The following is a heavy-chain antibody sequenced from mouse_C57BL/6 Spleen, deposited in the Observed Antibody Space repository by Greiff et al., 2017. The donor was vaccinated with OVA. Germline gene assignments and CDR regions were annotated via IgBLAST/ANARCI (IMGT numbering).Heavy chain of an antibody. Sequence: EVQLVESGPGLVKPSQSLSLTCSVTGYSITSGYYWNWIRQFPGNKLEWMGYISYDRSNNYNPSLKNRISITRDTSKNQFFLKMNSVTTEDTATYYCAKEEDDYDVGYYAMDYWGQGTSVTVSS. D-gene: IGHD2-4*01. CDR1: GYSITSGYY. CDR3: AKEEDDYDVGYYAMDY. V-gene: IGHV3-6*01. CDR2: ISYDRSN. J-gene: IGHJ4*01.